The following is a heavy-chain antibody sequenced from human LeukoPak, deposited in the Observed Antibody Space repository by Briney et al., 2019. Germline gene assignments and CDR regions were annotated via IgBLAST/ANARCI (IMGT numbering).Heavy chain of an antibody. CDR3: ARDKDFWSGGFDI. CDR1: GGSISSFY. CDR2: LYTSGSA. D-gene: IGHD3-3*01. Sequence: PSETLSLTCTVSGGSISSFYWSWIRQPAGKGLEWIGRLYTSGSASYNPSLKSRVTISVDTSKNQFSLKLTSVIAAGTALYYCARDKDFWSGGFDIWGQGTMVSVSS. V-gene: IGHV4-4*07. J-gene: IGHJ3*02.